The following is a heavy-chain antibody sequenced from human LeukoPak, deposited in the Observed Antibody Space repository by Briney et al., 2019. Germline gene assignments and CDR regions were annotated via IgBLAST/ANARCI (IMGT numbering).Heavy chain of an antibody. V-gene: IGHV3-74*01. D-gene: IGHD3-10*01. CDR2: INSDGSTT. CDR1: GFTFRTYW. Sequence: PGGSLRLSCAASGFTFRTYWMHWVRQTPGQGLVWVLRINSDGSTTNYADSVKGRFTVSRDNAQNTLYLQMSSLRAEDTAVYYCARAGNYYFEYWGQGALVTVSS. CDR3: ARAGNYYFEY. J-gene: IGHJ4*02.